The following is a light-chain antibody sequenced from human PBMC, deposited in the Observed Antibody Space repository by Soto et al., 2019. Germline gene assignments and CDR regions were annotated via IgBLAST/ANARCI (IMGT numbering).Light chain of an antibody. Sequence: EIVLTQSPGTLSLSHGERATLSCRASQTITSNFLAWYQQKPGQAPRLLIYGASTRAAGAPDRFSGSGSGTDFTLTITRLEPEDFAVYYGQQYGRSPLMYSFGQGTKLGVK. V-gene: IGKV3-20*01. CDR3: QQYGRSPLMYS. J-gene: IGKJ2*03. CDR1: QTITSNF. CDR2: GAS.